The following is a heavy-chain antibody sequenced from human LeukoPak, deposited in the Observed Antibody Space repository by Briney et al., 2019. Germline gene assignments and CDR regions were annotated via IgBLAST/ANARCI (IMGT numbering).Heavy chain of an antibody. CDR1: GFTFSTYA. Sequence: PGGSLRLSCAASGFTFSTYAMNWVRQAPGKGLEWVAAVSGSGSRTYYADSVKGRFTISRDNSRNTLYLQVNSLRAEDTALYYCVKDGCGGECFAYFDSWGQGTLVTVSS. CDR3: VKDGCGGECFAYFDS. D-gene: IGHD2-21*01. J-gene: IGHJ4*02. V-gene: IGHV3-23*01. CDR2: VSGSGSRT.